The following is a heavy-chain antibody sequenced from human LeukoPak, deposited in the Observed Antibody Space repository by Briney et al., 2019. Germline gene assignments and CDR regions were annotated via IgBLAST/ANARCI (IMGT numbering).Heavy chain of an antibody. V-gene: IGHV1-18*04. Sequence: GASVKVSCKASGYTFTIYGISWVGQAPGQGLEWMGWISAYNGNTNYAQKLQGRVTMATDTSTSTAYMELRSLRSDDTAVYYCATGGFGFPDDAFDIWGQGTMVTVSS. D-gene: IGHD3-10*01. CDR3: ATGGFGFPDDAFDI. CDR1: GYTFTIYG. J-gene: IGHJ3*02. CDR2: ISAYNGNT.